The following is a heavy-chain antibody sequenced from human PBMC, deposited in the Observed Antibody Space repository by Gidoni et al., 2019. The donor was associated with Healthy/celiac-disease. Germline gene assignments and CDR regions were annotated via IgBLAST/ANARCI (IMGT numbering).Heavy chain of an antibody. D-gene: IGHD3-10*01. CDR3: ARTPTMVRGVDDY. CDR1: GGSISSGDYY. Sequence: QVQLQESGPGLVKPSQTLSLTCTVSGGSISSGDYYWSWIRQPPGKGLEWIGYIYYSGSTYYNPSLKSRVTISVDTSKNQFSLKLSSGTAADTAEYYCARTPTMVRGVDDYWGQGTLVTVSS. J-gene: IGHJ4*02. CDR2: IYYSGST. V-gene: IGHV4-30-4*01.